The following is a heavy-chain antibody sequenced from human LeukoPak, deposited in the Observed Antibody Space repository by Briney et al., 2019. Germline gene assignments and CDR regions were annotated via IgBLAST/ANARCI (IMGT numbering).Heavy chain of an antibody. CDR3: AKSYGAVWYAAYSQH. CDR1: GFTLSSYA. J-gene: IGHJ1*01. V-gene: IGHV3-23*01. Sequence: GGSLRLSCAASGFTLSSYAMSWVRQAPGKGLEWVSGISSGGSEIYYADSAKGRFTISRDNSKNTLYLQMNSLRVEDTAVYYCAKSYGAVWYAAYSQHWGQGAVVTVSS. D-gene: IGHD4/OR15-4a*01. CDR2: ISSGGSEI.